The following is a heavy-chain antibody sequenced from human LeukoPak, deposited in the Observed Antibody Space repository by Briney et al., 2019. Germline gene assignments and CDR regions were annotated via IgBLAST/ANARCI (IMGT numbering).Heavy chain of an antibody. CDR3: ARDYGDYGDYSRSDAFDI. D-gene: IGHD4-17*01. V-gene: IGHV4-4*07. Sequence: SETLSLTCTVSGGSISSYYWSWIRQPAGKGLEWIGRIYTSGSTNYNPSLKSRVTMSVGTSKNQFSLKLSSVTAADTAVYYCARDYGDYGDYSRSDAFDIWGQGTMVTVSS. J-gene: IGHJ3*02. CDR2: IYTSGST. CDR1: GGSISSYY.